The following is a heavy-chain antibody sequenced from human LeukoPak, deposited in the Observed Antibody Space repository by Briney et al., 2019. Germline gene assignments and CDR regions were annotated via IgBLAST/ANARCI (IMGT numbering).Heavy chain of an antibody. V-gene: IGHV3-30*03. CDR1: GFTFSSYG. CDR2: ISYDVGKK. D-gene: IGHD3-10*01. J-gene: IGHJ4*02. Sequence: PGRSLRLSCAASGFTFSSYGMHWVRQAPGKGLEGVAVISYDVGKKYYADSVKGRFTMSRDNSKNTLYLQMNSLRAEDTAIYYCAGLWFGESRYNFDSWGQGTLVTVSS. CDR3: AGLWFGESRYNFDS.